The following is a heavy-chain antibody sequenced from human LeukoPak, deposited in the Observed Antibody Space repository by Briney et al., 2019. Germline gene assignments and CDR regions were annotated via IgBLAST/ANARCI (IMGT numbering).Heavy chain of an antibody. V-gene: IGHV3-9*01. CDR3: ARDPGSYAGY. D-gene: IGHD1-26*01. CDR2: ISWNNGDI. J-gene: IGHJ4*02. CDR1: GFKFDEYG. Sequence: GGSLRLSCAASGFKFDEYGMHWVRQAPGKGLEWVSGISWNNGDIGYADSVKGRFTISRDNAKNSLYLQMNSLRAEDTAVYYCARDPGSYAGYWGQGTLVTVSS.